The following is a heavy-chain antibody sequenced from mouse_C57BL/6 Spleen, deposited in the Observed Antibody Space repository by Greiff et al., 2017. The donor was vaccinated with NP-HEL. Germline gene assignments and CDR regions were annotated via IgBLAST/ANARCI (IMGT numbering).Heavy chain of an antibody. J-gene: IGHJ4*01. V-gene: IGHV1-53*01. CDR2: INPSNGGT. CDR3: ARGAITTVVATSDYYAMDY. D-gene: IGHD1-1*01. Sequence: QVQLQQPGTELVKPGASVKLSCKASGYTFTSYWMHWVKQRPGHGLEWIGNINPSNGGTNYNEKFKSKATLTVDKSSSTAYMQLSSLTSEDSAVYYCARGAITTVVATSDYYAMDYWGQGTSVTVSS. CDR1: GYTFTSYW.